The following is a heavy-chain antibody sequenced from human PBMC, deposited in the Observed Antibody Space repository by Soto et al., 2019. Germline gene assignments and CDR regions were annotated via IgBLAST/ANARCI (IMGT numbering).Heavy chain of an antibody. CDR1: GYSFTSYW. Sequence: GESLKISCKGSGYSFTSYWITWVRQMPGKGLEWMGRIDPTDSYTDYSPSFQGHVTISADKSINTAYLQWSSLKALDTAMYYCALVSTPPASWGQGTMVTVSS. D-gene: IGHD2-15*01. CDR3: ALVSTPPAS. CDR2: IDPTDSYT. V-gene: IGHV5-10-1*01. J-gene: IGHJ5*02.